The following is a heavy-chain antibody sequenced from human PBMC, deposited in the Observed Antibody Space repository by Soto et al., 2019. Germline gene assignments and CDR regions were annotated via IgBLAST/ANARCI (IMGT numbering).Heavy chain of an antibody. CDR1: GGSFSAYS. CDR2: INHSGST. CDR3: VRGQGVAVIDSEEVWFDP. Sequence: QVQLQQWGAGLLKPSETLSLTCAVYGGSFSAYSWTWIRQPPGKGLEWIGEINHSGSTTYNPSLKGRVHLSVDTSQNQCSLDLGAGTTANTAVYYCVRGQGVAVIDSEEVWFDPWGQGTPVTVSS. J-gene: IGHJ5*02. D-gene: IGHD3-22*01. V-gene: IGHV4-34*01.